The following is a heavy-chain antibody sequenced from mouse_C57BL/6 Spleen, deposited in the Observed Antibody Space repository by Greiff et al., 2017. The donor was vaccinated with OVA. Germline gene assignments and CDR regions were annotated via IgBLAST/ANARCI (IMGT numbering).Heavy chain of an antibody. D-gene: IGHD1-1*01. V-gene: IGHV5-17*01. CDR1: GFTFSDYG. CDR3: ARDYGSSSYYFDY. J-gene: IGHJ2*01. CDR2: ISSGSSTI. Sequence: EVKLMESGGGLVKPGGSLKLSCAASGFTFSDYGMHLVRQAPEKGLEWVAYISSGSSTIYYADTVKGRFTISRDNAKNTLFLQMTSLRSEDTAMYYCARDYGSSSYYFDYWGQGTTLTVSS.